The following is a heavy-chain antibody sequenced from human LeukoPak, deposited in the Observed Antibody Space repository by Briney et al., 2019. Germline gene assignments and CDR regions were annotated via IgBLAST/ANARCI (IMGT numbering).Heavy chain of an antibody. V-gene: IGHV1-8*03. Sequence: ASVKVSCKASGYTFTSYDINWVRQATGQGPEWMGWMNPNSGNTGYAQKFQGRVTITRNTSISTAYMELSSLRSEDTAVYYCARGSGLRWFYYYYMDVWGKGTTVTVSS. CDR1: GYTFTSYD. CDR2: MNPNSGNT. J-gene: IGHJ6*03. CDR3: ARGSGLRWFYYYYMDV. D-gene: IGHD4-23*01.